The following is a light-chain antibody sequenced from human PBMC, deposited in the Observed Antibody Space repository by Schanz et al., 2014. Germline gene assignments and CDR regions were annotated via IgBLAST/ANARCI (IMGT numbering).Light chain of an antibody. J-gene: IGLJ3*02. Sequence: QSALTQPASVSGSPGQSITISCTGTSSDVGSYNLVSWYQQHPGKAPKLMIYEGSKRPSGVSNRISGSKSGNTASLTISGVQAEDEADYYCCSYTSSSTRVFGGGTKLTVL. CDR1: SSDVGSYNL. CDR3: CSYTSSSTRV. V-gene: IGLV2-14*02. CDR2: EGS.